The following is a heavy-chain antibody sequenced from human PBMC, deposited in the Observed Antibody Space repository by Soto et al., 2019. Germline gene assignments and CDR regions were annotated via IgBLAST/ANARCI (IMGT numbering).Heavy chain of an antibody. CDR2: ISSTGSFI. J-gene: IGHJ4*02. V-gene: IGHV3-21*01. D-gene: IGHD3-3*01. CDR1: GFTFSSYS. Sequence: LRLSCAASGFTFSSYSMSWVRQAPGKGLEWVSSISSTGSFIYYADSLKGRFTISRDNADNSLFLQMNNLRAEDTAVYYCARLSRANYDFWSGDYYFDSWGQGTLVTVSS. CDR3: ARLSRANYDFWSGDYYFDS.